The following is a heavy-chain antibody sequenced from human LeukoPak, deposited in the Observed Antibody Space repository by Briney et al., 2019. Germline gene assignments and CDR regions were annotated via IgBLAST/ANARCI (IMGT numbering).Heavy chain of an antibody. J-gene: IGHJ6*02. CDR2: MNPNSGNT. Sequence: ASVKVSCKASGYTFTSYDINWVRQATGQGLEWMGWMNPNSGNTGYSQKFQGRVTMTRNTSIRTAYMELSSLRSEDTAVYYCARPIGGYYDILTGYRKTYGMDVWGQGTTVTVSS. D-gene: IGHD3-9*01. CDR3: ARPIGGYYDILTGYRKTYGMDV. CDR1: GYTFTSYD. V-gene: IGHV1-8*01.